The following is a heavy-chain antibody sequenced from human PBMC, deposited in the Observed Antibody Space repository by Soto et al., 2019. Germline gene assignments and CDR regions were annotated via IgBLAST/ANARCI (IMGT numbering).Heavy chain of an antibody. V-gene: IGHV4-59*01. Sequence: PSETLSLTCTVSGGSISSYYWSWIRQPPGKGLEWIGYIYYSGSTNYNPSLKSRVTISVDTSKNQFSLKLSSVTAADTAVYYCAKGGAAPLLFDYWGQGTLVTSPQ. J-gene: IGHJ4*02. D-gene: IGHD6-6*01. CDR1: GGSISSYY. CDR3: AKGGAAPLLFDY. CDR2: IYYSGST.